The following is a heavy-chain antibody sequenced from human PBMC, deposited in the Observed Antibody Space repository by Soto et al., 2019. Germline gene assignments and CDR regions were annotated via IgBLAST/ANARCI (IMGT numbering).Heavy chain of an antibody. J-gene: IGHJ4*02. V-gene: IGHV1-18*01. D-gene: IGHD2-2*02. CDR3: ARGGQYRYFDY. CDR2: ISPYNGDT. CDR1: GYTFTLFG. Sequence: QVQLVQSGAEVKKPGASVKVSCTTSGYTFTLFGITWVRQAPGQGLEWMGWISPYNGDTKYAEKIEGRVTLTTDTSTDTAYMDLTSLPSDDTAEYYCARGGQYRYFDYWGQGTLVTVSS.